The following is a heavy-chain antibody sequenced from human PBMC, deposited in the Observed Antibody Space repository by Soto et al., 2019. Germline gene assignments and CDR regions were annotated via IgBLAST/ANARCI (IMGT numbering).Heavy chain of an antibody. CDR2: IVVGSGNT. J-gene: IGHJ6*02. CDR3: AASIVGATYSNGMDV. D-gene: IGHD1-26*01. CDR1: GFTFTSSA. V-gene: IGHV1-58*01. Sequence: ASVKVSCKASGFTFTSSAVQWVLQARGQRLEWIGWIVVGSGNTNYAQKFQERVTITRDMPTSTAYMELSSLRSEDTAVYYCAASIVGATYSNGMDVWGQGTTVTVSS.